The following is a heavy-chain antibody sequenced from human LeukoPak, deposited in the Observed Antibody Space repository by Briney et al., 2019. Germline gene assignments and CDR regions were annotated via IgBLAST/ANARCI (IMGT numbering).Heavy chain of an antibody. V-gene: IGHV3-21*01. J-gene: IGHJ4*02. Sequence: PGGSLRLSCAASGFTFSSYGMNWVRQAPGKGLEWVSFISSSSTYINYADSVKGRFTISRDNAKNSLYLQMNSLRAEDTAVYYCTTYGSGRKFDYWGQGILVTVSS. D-gene: IGHD3-10*01. CDR2: ISSSSTYI. CDR3: TTYGSGRKFDY. CDR1: GFTFSSYG.